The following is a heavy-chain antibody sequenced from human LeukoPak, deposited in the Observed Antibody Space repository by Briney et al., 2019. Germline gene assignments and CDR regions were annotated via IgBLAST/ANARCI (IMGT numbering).Heavy chain of an antibody. V-gene: IGHV1-2*02. D-gene: IGHD3-22*01. CDR3: ARGLVAYYYDSSGPLDY. CDR1: GYTFTGYY. CDR2: INPNSGGT. J-gene: IGHJ4*02. Sequence: GASVKVSCKASGYTFTGYYMHWVRQAPGQGLEWMGWINPNSGGTNYAQKFQGRVTMTRDTSISTAYMELSRLRSDDTAVYYCARGLVAYYYDSSGPLDYWGQGTLVTVSS.